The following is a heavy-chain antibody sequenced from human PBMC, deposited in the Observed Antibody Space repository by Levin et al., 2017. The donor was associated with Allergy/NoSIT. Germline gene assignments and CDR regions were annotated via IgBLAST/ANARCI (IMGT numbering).Heavy chain of an antibody. CDR3: AKDIEGSSSSEGSFDY. CDR1: GFTFDDYA. Sequence: PGGSLRLSCAASGFTFDDYAMHWVRQAPGKGLEWVSGISWNSGSIGYADSVKGRFTISRDNAKNSLYLQMNSLRAEDTALYYCAKDIEGSSSSEGSFDYWGQGTLVTVSS. V-gene: IGHV3-9*01. CDR2: ISWNSGSI. D-gene: IGHD6-6*01. J-gene: IGHJ4*02.